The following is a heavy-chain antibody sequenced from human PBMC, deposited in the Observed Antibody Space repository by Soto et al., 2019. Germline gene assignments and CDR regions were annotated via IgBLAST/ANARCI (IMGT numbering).Heavy chain of an antibody. CDR3: AKGSIVAGAIRYDLDY. CDR1: GFTFSNYD. V-gene: IGHV3-23*01. CDR2: ISGRGSST. D-gene: IGHD2-2*01. J-gene: IGHJ4*02. Sequence: EVQLLNSGGGLVQPGGSLRLSCAASGFTFSNYDMNWVRQAPGKGLEWVSAISGRGSSTYYADSVKGRFTSSRDDSKNTAYLQMNSLRAEDTAVYYCAKGSIVAGAIRYDLDYWGQGTLVTVSS.